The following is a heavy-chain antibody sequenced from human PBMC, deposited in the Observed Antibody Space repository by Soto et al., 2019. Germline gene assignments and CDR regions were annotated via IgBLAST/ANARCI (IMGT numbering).Heavy chain of an antibody. Sequence: ASVKVSCKASGGTFSSYAISWVRQAPGQGLEWMGGIIPIFGTANYAQKFQGRVTITADESTSTAYMELSSLRSEDTAVYYCAREGIVGATTGYYFDYWGQGTLVTVSS. CDR3: AREGIVGATTGYYFDY. CDR1: GGTFSSYA. V-gene: IGHV1-69*13. CDR2: IIPIFGTA. D-gene: IGHD1-26*01. J-gene: IGHJ4*02.